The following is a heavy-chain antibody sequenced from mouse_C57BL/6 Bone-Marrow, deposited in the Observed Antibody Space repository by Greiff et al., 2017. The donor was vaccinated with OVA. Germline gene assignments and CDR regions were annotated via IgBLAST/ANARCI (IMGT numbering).Heavy chain of an antibody. V-gene: IGHV5-4*01. CDR2: ISDGGSYT. Sequence: EVQRVESGGGLVKPGGSLKLSCAASGFTFSSYAMSWVRQTPEKRLEWVATISDGGSYTYYPDNVKGRFTISRDNAKNNLYLQMSHLKSEDTAMYYCARETLDYGYFDVWGTGTTVTVSS. J-gene: IGHJ1*03. CDR3: ARETLDYGYFDV. CDR1: GFTFSSYA.